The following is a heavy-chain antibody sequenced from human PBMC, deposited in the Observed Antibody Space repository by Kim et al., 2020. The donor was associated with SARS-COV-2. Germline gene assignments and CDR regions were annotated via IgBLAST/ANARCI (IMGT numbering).Heavy chain of an antibody. CDR2: ISSSSSYI. CDR3: ARDTTNHYYDYVWGSYRHFDY. V-gene: IGHV3-21*01. CDR1: GFTFSSYS. J-gene: IGHJ4*02. Sequence: GGSLRLSCAASGFTFSSYSMNWVRQAPGKGLEWVSSISSSSSYIYYADSVKGRFTISRDNAKNSLYLQMNSLRAEDTAVYYCARDTTNHYYDYVWGSYRHFDYWGQGTLVTVSS. D-gene: IGHD3-16*02.